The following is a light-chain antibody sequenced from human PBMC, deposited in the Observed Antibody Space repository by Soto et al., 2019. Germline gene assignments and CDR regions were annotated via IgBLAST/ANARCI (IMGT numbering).Light chain of an antibody. CDR2: ASS. CDR3: QQSYSIPFT. CDR1: QRISSY. J-gene: IGKJ4*01. Sequence: DIQMTQSPSSLSASVGDSVTITWRTSQRISSYLNWYQHSPGKAPKLLIYASSYLQSGVPSRFSGSGSVTDFTLTISSLQPEDFAIYYCQQSYSIPFTFGGGTKVEIK. V-gene: IGKV1-39*01.